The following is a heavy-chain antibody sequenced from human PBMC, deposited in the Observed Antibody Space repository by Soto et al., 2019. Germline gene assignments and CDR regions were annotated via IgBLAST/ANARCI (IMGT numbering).Heavy chain of an antibody. CDR1: GYTFTSYD. Sequence: QVQLVQSGAEVKKPGASVKVSCKASGYTFTSYDINWVRQATGQGLEGMGWMNPNSGNTGYAQKFQGRVTMTRNTSIRTAYMELSILRSEDTAVYYCARLYCISTSCLYDFDYWGQGTLVTVSS. V-gene: IGHV1-8*01. D-gene: IGHD2-2*01. CDR2: MNPNSGNT. J-gene: IGHJ4*02. CDR3: ARLYCISTSCLYDFDY.